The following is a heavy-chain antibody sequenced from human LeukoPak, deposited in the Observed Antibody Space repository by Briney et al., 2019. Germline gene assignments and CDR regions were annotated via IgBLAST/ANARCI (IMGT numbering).Heavy chain of an antibody. D-gene: IGHD2-21*02. Sequence: PSETLSLTCTVSGGSISGSHWSWIRQPPGKGLEWIGYIHYSGSTDYNPSLKSRVTLSVDMSKNQISLKLSSVTAADTAVYYCARTGGDCSSGLCYYGMDVWGQGTTVTVS. CDR3: ARTGGDCSSGLCYYGMDV. J-gene: IGHJ6*02. V-gene: IGHV4-59*01. CDR1: GGSISGSH. CDR2: IHYSGST.